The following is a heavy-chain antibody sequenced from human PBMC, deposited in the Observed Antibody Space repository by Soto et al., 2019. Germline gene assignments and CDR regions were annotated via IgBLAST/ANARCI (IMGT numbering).Heavy chain of an antibody. CDR2: IYYSGST. J-gene: IGHJ5*02. CDR1: GGSISSAGYY. V-gene: IGHV4-31*03. Sequence: SETLSLTCTVSGGSISSAGYYWSWIRQHPGKGLEWIGYIYYSGSTYYNPSLTSRVTISVDTSKNQFSLKLSSVTAADTAVYYCARADMVVTASRYNWFDPWGQGALVTVSS. CDR3: ARADMVVTASRYNWFDP. D-gene: IGHD2-21*02.